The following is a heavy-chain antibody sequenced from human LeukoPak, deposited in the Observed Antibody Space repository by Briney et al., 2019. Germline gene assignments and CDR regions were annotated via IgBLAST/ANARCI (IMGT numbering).Heavy chain of an antibody. V-gene: IGHV3-74*01. Sequence: PGGSLRLSCAASGFTYSSYWMHWVRQGPGKGLVWVSRINSDRSSTTYADSVKGRFTISRDNAKNMLYLQMNSLRADDTAVYYCVTTVTSPGFDIWGQGTMVTVSS. CDR3: VTTVTSPGFDI. D-gene: IGHD4-17*01. CDR1: GFTYSSYW. CDR2: INSDRSST. J-gene: IGHJ3*02.